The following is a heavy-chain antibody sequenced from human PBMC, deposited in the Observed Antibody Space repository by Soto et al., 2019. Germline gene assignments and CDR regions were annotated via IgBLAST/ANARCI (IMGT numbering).Heavy chain of an antibody. CDR2: MNPNSGNT. J-gene: IGHJ4*02. Sequence: QVPLVQSGAEVKKPGASVKVSCKASGYTFTSYDINWVRQATGQGLEWMGWMNPNSGNTGYAQKFQGRVTMTRNTSISTAYMELSSLRSEDTAVYYCARGGYSGYDRGVCRDYWGQGTLVTVSS. V-gene: IGHV1-8*01. D-gene: IGHD5-12*01. CDR1: GYTFTSYD. CDR3: ARGGYSGYDRGVCRDY.